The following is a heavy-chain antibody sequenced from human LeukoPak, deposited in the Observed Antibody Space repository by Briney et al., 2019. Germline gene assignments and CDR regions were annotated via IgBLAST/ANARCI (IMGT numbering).Heavy chain of an antibody. Sequence: GGSLRLSCAASGFTFSSYGMHWVRQAPGKGLEWVAVISYDGSNKYYADSVKGRFTISRDNSKNTLYLQMNSLRAEDTAVYYCAKGDSRPYYYYYYMDVWGKGTTVTISS. CDR2: ISYDGSNK. CDR3: AKGDSRPYYYYYYMDV. V-gene: IGHV3-30*18. CDR1: GFTFSSYG. J-gene: IGHJ6*03. D-gene: IGHD2-21*01.